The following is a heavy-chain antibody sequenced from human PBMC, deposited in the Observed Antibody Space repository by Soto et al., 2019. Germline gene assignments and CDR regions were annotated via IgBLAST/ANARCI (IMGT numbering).Heavy chain of an antibody. CDR3: AKDLGYYGSGSYPAYWFDP. J-gene: IGHJ5*02. Sequence: QAGGSLRLSCAASGFTFSSYAMTWVRQTPGKGLEWVSTISGGGGSAYYADSVKGRLTISRDNSKKTLYLQMNSLRAEDTAVYYCAKDLGYYGSGSYPAYWFDPWGQGTLVTVSS. CDR2: ISGGGGSA. V-gene: IGHV3-23*01. CDR1: GFTFSSYA. D-gene: IGHD3-10*01.